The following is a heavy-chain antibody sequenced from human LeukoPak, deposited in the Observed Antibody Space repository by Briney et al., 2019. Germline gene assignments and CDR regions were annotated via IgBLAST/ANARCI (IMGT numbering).Heavy chain of an antibody. J-gene: IGHJ6*02. CDR2: ISSSSSYT. D-gene: IGHD5-18*01. V-gene: IGHV3-11*06. CDR3: ARVLGYSYDTLIYYGMDV. Sequence: PGGSLRLSCAASGFTFSDYYMSWIRQAPGKGLEWVSYISSSSSYTNYADSVKGRFTISRDNAKNSLYLQMNSLRAEDTAVYYCARVLGYSYDTLIYYGMDVWGQGTTVTVSS. CDR1: GFTFSDYY.